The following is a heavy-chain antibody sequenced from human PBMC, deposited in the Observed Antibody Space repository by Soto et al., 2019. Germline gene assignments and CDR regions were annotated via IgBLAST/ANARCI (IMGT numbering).Heavy chain of an antibody. CDR2: IYYSGST. V-gene: IGHV4-31*03. D-gene: IGHD3-10*01. CDR3: AREAVRDSGSYTYYFDY. CDR1: GGSISSGGYY. Sequence: TSETLSLTCTVSGGSISSGGYYWSWIRQHPGKGLEWIGYIYYSGSTYYNPSLKSRVTISVDTSKNQFSLKLSSVTAADTAVYYCAREAVRDSGSYTYYFDYWGQGTLVTVSS. J-gene: IGHJ4*02.